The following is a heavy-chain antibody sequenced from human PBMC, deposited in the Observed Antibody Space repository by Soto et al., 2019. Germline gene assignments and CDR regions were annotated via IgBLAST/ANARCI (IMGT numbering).Heavy chain of an antibody. CDR2: ISAAGDP. CDR1: GFTFRNYD. Sequence: EVQLVESGGGLVQPGGSLRLSCEASGFTFRNYDMHWVRQGTGKGLEWVSGISAAGDPDYADSVEGRFTIPRENAQNSFFLQMNSLRVGDTAVYYCARTDRDFYDLDVWGQGTTVIVSS. J-gene: IGHJ6*02. V-gene: IGHV3-13*05. CDR3: ARTDRDFYDLDV.